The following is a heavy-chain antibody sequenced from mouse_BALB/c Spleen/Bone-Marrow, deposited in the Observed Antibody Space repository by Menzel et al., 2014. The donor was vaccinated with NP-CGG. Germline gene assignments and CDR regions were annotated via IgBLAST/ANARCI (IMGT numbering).Heavy chain of an antibody. CDR2: ISYSGST. V-gene: IGHV3-2*02. D-gene: IGHD2-14*01. J-gene: IGHJ3*01. Sequence: EVQGVESGPGLVKPPQSLSLTCTVTGYSITNDDAWNWIRQFPGKKLEWMGYISYSGSTSYNPSLKSRISITRDTSKNQFFLQLNSVTTEDTATYYCARNRYDGAWFAYWGQGTLVTVSA. CDR1: GYSITNDDA. CDR3: ARNRYDGAWFAY.